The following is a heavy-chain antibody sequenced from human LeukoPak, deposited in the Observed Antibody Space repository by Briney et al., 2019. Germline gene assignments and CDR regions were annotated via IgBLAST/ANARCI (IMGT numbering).Heavy chain of an antibody. Sequence: SETLSLTCAVYGGSFSGYYWSWIRQPPGKGLEWIGEINHSGSTNYNPSLKSLVTISVDTSKNRFSLKLSSVTAADTAVYYCARGHDDSSGYYYFDWFDPWGQGTLVTVSS. CDR2: INHSGST. D-gene: IGHD3-22*01. CDR3: ARGHDDSSGYYYFDWFDP. J-gene: IGHJ5*02. CDR1: GGSFSGYY. V-gene: IGHV4-34*01.